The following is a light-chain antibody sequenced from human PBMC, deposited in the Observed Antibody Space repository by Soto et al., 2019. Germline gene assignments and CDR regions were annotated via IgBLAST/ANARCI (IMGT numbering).Light chain of an antibody. V-gene: IGLV2-14*01. CDR2: DVS. J-gene: IGLJ2*01. CDR1: SSDVGGYNY. CDR3: SSYTSSSTLMV. Sequence: QSALTQPASVSGSPGQSITICCTGTSSDVGGYNYVSWYQQHPGKAPKLMIYDVSNRPSGVSNRFSGSKSGNKASLTISGLQAEDEADYYCSSYTSSSTLMVFGVGTKLTVL.